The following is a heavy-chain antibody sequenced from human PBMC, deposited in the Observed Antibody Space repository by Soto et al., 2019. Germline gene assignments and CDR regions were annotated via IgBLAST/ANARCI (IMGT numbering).Heavy chain of an antibody. J-gene: IGHJ4*02. Sequence: GGSLRLSCAASGFTFSSYWMHWVRQAPGKGLVWVSRIKGDGSETNYADSVKGRFTISRDNAKNALYLQLNSLRAEDTAVYYCLRGNSGYGNFDYWGQGTRVTVSS. D-gene: IGHD5-12*01. V-gene: IGHV3-74*01. CDR2: IKGDGSET. CDR1: GFTFSSYW. CDR3: LRGNSGYGNFDY.